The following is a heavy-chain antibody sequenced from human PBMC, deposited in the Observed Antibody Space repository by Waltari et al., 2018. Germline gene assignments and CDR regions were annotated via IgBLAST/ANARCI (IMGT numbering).Heavy chain of an antibody. J-gene: IGHJ3*01. CDR3: ARNPNPFYYDSPCDL. D-gene: IGHD3-22*01. CDR1: GFTLPSYG. V-gene: IGHV1-18*01. CDR2: ISGNTGDT. Sequence: VQLVQSESAVKKPGASVKVSCKTSGFTLPSYGFTWGRKAPGQGLGWIGWISGNTGDTNYAQEFRDRVTMTTDTSTNTVYMELRTLRSDDTALYYCARNPNPFYYDSPCDLWGQGTELTVSS.